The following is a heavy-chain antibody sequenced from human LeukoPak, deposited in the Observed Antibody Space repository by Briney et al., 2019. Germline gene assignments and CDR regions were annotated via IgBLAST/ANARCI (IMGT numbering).Heavy chain of an antibody. Sequence: ASVKVSCKASGYTSTSYAMNWVRQAPGQGLEWMGWINTNTGNPTYAQGFTGRFVFSLDTSVSTAYLQISSLKAEDTAVYYCARVCPFCGDYGGAGYWGQGTLVTVSS. CDR1: GYTSTSYA. CDR3: ARVCPFCGDYGGAGY. CDR2: INTNTGNP. V-gene: IGHV7-4-1*02. J-gene: IGHJ4*02. D-gene: IGHD4-17*01.